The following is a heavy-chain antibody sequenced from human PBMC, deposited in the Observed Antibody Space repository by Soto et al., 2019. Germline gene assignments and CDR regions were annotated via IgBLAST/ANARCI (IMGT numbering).Heavy chain of an antibody. V-gene: IGHV4-30-2*01. D-gene: IGHD3-10*01. CDR1: GGSISSGGYS. CDR3: ARAGVPMVRGVINYFDY. CDR2: IYHSGST. J-gene: IGHJ4*02. Sequence: SETLSLTCAVSGGSISSGGYSWSWIRQPPGKGLEWIGYIYHSGSTYYNPSLKSRVTISVDRSKNQFSLKLSSVTAADTAVYYCARAGVPMVRGVINYFDYWGQGTLVTVSS.